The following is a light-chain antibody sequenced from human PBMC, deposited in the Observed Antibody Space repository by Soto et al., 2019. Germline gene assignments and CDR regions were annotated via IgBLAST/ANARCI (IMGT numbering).Light chain of an antibody. J-gene: IGKJ5*01. Sequence: DIVMTQSPDSPAVSLGERATINCKSSQSVLFRSNNRNYLAWFQQKPGQPPKLITYWASTRESGVPDRFTGSGSGTDFTLTISNLQAEDVAVYYSQQYYSAPLTFGQGTRLELK. CDR1: QSVLFRSNNRNY. CDR2: WAS. V-gene: IGKV4-1*01. CDR3: QQYYSAPLT.